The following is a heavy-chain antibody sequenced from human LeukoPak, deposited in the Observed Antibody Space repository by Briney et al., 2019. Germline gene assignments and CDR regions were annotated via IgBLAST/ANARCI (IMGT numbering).Heavy chain of an antibody. J-gene: IGHJ1*01. V-gene: IGHV3-53*01. Sequence: GGSLRLSCTASGFTINNNYMSWVRQAPGKGLEWVANIYSDRSTYYPESVKGRFTISRDDSKNMLLLQMDSLRVEDTAIYYCARDSAFSSYSNWGQGTLVTVSS. CDR2: IYSDRST. D-gene: IGHD2-15*01. CDR1: GFTINNNY. CDR3: ARDSAFSSYSN.